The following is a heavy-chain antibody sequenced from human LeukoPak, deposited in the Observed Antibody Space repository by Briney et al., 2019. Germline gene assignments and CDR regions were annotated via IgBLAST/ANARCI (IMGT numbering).Heavy chain of an antibody. Sequence: PSETLSLTCTVSGGSISSGGYYWSWIRQHPGKGLEWIGYIYHSGSTYYNPSLKSRVTISVDRSKNQFSLDLNSVTAADTAVYYCARDSESGESVLRYFDYWGQGTLVTVSS. D-gene: IGHD3-9*01. V-gene: IGHV4-30-2*01. CDR2: IYHSGST. CDR1: GGSISSGGYY. J-gene: IGHJ4*02. CDR3: ARDSESGESVLRYFDY.